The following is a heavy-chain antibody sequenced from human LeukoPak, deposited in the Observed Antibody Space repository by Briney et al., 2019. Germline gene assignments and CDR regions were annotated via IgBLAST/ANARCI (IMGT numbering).Heavy chain of an antibody. CDR2: IGFDGSKI. Sequence: PGGSLRLSCVASGFTFSSYGMQWVRQAPGKGLEGVAFIGFDGSKIYYADSVKGRFTISRHNSKNTVNLQMNSLRVEDTAVYYCAKDSDTYGHRHFDHWGQGTLVTVSS. CDR1: GFTFSSYG. V-gene: IGHV3-30*02. J-gene: IGHJ4*02. CDR3: AKDSDTYGHRHFDH. D-gene: IGHD2-8*01.